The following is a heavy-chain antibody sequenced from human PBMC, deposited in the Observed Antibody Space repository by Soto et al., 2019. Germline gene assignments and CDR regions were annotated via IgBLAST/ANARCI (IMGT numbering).Heavy chain of an antibody. J-gene: IGHJ3*01. Sequence: GGSLRLSCAASGFTFSNAWMSWVRQAPGKGLEWVGRIKSKTDGGTTDYAAPVKGRFTISRDDSKNTLYLQMNSLKTEGTAVYYCTTDLYETYYDFWSGYHNAFDVWGQGTMVTVSS. D-gene: IGHD3-3*01. V-gene: IGHV3-15*01. CDR3: TTDLYETYYDFWSGYHNAFDV. CDR2: IKSKTDGGTT. CDR1: GFTFSNAW.